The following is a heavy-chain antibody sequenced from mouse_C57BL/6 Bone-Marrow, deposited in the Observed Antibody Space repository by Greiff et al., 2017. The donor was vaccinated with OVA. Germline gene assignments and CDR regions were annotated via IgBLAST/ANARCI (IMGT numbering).Heavy chain of an antibody. CDR3: AGGSSGSSYYFDY. J-gene: IGHJ2*01. CDR1: GYTFTSYG. V-gene: IGHV1-81*01. D-gene: IGHD3-2*02. Sequence: VQLQQSGAELARPGASVKLSCKASGYTFTSYGISWVKQRTGQGLEWIGEIYPRSGNTYYNEKFKSKATLTADKSSSTAYMELRSLTSEDSAVYFCAGGSSGSSYYFDYWGQGTTLTVSS. CDR2: IYPRSGNT.